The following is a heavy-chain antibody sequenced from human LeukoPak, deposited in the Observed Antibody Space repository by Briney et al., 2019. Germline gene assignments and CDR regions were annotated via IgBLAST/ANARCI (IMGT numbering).Heavy chain of an antibody. V-gene: IGHV3-74*01. CDR3: ARDMVAAAGTAFDI. CDR2: INTDGSST. J-gene: IGHJ3*02. CDR1: GFTFSSYW. Sequence: GGSLRLSCAASGFTFSSYWMHWVRQAPGKGLVWVSRINTDGSSTSYADSVKGRFTISRDNAKNTLYLQMNSLRAEDTAVYYCARDMVAAAGTAFDIWGQGTMVTVSS. D-gene: IGHD6-13*01.